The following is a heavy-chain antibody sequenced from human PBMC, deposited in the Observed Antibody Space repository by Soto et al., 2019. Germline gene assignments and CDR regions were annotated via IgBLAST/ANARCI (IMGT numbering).Heavy chain of an antibody. CDR2: INHSGST. V-gene: IGHV4-34*01. Sequence: SETLSLTCAVYGGSFSGYYWSWIRQPPGKGLEWIGEINHSGSTNYNPSLKSRVTISVDTSKNQFSLKLSSVTAADTAVYYCAIGRGVIITKTTNYYYGMAVWGQGTTVS. D-gene: IGHD3-10*01. J-gene: IGHJ6*02. CDR3: AIGRGVIITKTTNYYYGMAV. CDR1: GGSFSGYY.